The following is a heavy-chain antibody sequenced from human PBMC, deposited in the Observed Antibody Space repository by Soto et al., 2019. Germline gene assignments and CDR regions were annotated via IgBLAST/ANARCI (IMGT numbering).Heavy chain of an antibody. CDR3: ARQGTTVTTPFDY. D-gene: IGHD4-17*01. Sequence: QLQLQESGPGLVKPSETLSLTCTVSGGSISSSSYYWGWIRQPPGKGLEWIGSIYYSGSTYYNPSLKSRVTISVDTSKNQFSLKLSSVTAADTAVYYCARQGTTVTTPFDYWDQGTLVTVSS. CDR1: GGSISSSSYY. V-gene: IGHV4-39*01. CDR2: IYYSGST. J-gene: IGHJ4*02.